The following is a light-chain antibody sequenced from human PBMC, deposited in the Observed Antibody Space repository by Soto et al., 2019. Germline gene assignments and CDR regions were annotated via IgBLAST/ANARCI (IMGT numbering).Light chain of an antibody. CDR1: QSVASN. CDR3: QQYFSAPLT. V-gene: IGKV3-15*01. Sequence: EIVMTQSPATLSVSPGESVTLSCRASQSVASNLAWYQQRPGQAPSLLIYGASTRAPGIPARFSGSGSGTDFTLTINSLQAEDVAVYYCQQYFSAPLTFGGGTKVDIK. CDR2: GAS. J-gene: IGKJ4*01.